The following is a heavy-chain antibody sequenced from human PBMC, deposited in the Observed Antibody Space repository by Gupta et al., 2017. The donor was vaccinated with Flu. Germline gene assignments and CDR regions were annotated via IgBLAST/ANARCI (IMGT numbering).Heavy chain of an antibody. Sequence: KGSGYSFTSYWIGWVRQMPGKGLEWMGIIYPGDSDTRYSTSFQGQVTISADKSISTAYLQWSSLKASDTAMYYCARGNNCSGGSCYSFGPTVVGQHNWFDPWGQGTLVTVSS. D-gene: IGHD2-15*01. CDR2: IYPGDSDT. CDR1: GYSFTSYW. CDR3: ARGNNCSGGSCYSFGPTVVGQHNWFDP. V-gene: IGHV5-51*01. J-gene: IGHJ5*02.